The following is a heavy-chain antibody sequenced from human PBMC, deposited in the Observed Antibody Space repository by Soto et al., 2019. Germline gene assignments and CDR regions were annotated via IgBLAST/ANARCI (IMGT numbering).Heavy chain of an antibody. Sequence: GSLRLSCAASGFTFSSYAMSWVRQAPGKGLEWVSAISGSGGSTYYADSVKGRFTISRDNSKNTLYLQMNSLRAEDTAVYYCAKVVTMIVVVMTFDYWGQGTLVTVSS. CDR2: ISGSGGST. CDR1: GFTFSSYA. D-gene: IGHD3-22*01. J-gene: IGHJ4*02. V-gene: IGHV3-23*01. CDR3: AKVVTMIVVVMTFDY.